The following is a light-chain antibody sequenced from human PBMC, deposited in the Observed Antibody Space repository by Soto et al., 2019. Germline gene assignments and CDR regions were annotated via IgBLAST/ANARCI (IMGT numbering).Light chain of an antibody. Sequence: EIVMTQSPATLSVSPGERATLSCRASQSVSRYLAWYQQRPGQSPRLLIYGASTRATGVTASFSGSGSGTEFTLTISSLQSEDFAVYYCQQYNDWPSITFGQGTRLEIK. V-gene: IGKV3-15*01. CDR1: QSVSRY. J-gene: IGKJ5*01. CDR3: QQYNDWPSIT. CDR2: GAS.